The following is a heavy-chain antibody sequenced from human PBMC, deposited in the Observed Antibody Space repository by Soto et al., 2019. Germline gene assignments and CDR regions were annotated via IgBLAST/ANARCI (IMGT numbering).Heavy chain of an antibody. D-gene: IGHD2-2*01. CDR1: GFTFSSYG. CDR2: ISYDGSNK. CDR3: AKERVETVVVPAAAPGYYYYYGMDV. V-gene: IGHV3-30*18. J-gene: IGHJ6*02. Sequence: GGSLRLSCAASGFTFSSYGMHWVRQAPGKGLEWVAVISYDGSNKYYADSVKGRFTISRDNSKNTLYLQMNSLRAEDTAVYYCAKERVETVVVPAAAPGYYYYYGMDVWGQGTTVTVSS.